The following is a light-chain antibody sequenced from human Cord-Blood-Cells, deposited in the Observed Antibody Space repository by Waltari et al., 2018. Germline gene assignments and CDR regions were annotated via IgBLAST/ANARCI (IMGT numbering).Light chain of an antibody. J-gene: IGLJ2*01. Sequence: QSVLPQPPPVSAAPGQTVTISCSGSSSNTGTNYVSCYQQLPGTAPKLLIYDNNKRPSGIPDRFSGSKSGTSATLGITGLQTGDEADYYCGTWDSSLSVVFGGGTKLTVL. V-gene: IGLV1-51*01. CDR2: DNN. CDR3: GTWDSSLSVV. CDR1: SSNTGTNY.